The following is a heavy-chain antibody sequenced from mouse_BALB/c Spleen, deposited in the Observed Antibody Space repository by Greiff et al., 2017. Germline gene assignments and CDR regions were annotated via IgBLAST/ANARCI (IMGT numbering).Heavy chain of an antibody. Sequence: EVMLVESGGGLVQPGGSLRLSCATSGFTFSDFYMEWVRQPPGKRLEWIAASRNKANDYTTEYSASVKGRFIVSRDTSQSILYLQMNALRAEDTAIYYCAREGLLHWYFDVWGAGTTVTVSS. V-gene: IGHV7-1*02. CDR1: GFTFSDFY. J-gene: IGHJ1*01. CDR3: AREGLLHWYFDV. D-gene: IGHD1-1*01. CDR2: SRNKANDYTT.